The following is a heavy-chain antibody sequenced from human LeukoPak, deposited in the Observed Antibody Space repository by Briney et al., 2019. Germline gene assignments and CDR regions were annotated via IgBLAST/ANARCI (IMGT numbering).Heavy chain of an antibody. CDR3: ARDRETFDF. CDR2: IYYSGST. Sequence: SETLSLTCTVSGGSISSSTYYWGWLRQPPGKGLEWIGSIYYSGSTYYSPSLKSRVTISVDTSKNRFSLKLSSVTAADTAVYYCARDRETFDFWGQGTLVTVSS. J-gene: IGHJ4*02. CDR1: GGSISSSTYY. V-gene: IGHV4-39*07.